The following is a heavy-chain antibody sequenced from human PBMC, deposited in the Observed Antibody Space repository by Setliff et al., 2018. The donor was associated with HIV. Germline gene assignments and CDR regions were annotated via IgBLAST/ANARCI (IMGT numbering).Heavy chain of an antibody. CDR2: MNQSGTT. CDR1: GTSFSDHY. J-gene: IGHJ3*02. V-gene: IGHV4-34*01. Sequence: ETLSLTCSVYGTSFSDHYWSWVRQTPGKGLEWIGEMNQSGTTNYNPSLKSRVTISVDTSTDQFSLKVSSVTAADTAVYYCARDGDSGTLYDAFDIWGQGTMVTVSS. D-gene: IGHD1-26*01. CDR3: ARDGDSGTLYDAFDI.